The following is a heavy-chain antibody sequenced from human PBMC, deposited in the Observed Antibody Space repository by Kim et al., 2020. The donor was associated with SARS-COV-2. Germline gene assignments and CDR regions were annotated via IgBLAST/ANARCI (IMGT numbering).Heavy chain of an antibody. Sequence: SVKGRCSISREKSEDTLYLKMNGLRAEDTAVYYCAKSGLYCSGGSCYFDYWGQGTLVTVSS. J-gene: IGHJ4*02. D-gene: IGHD2-15*01. V-gene: IGHV3-33*03. CDR3: AKSGLYCSGGSCYFDY.